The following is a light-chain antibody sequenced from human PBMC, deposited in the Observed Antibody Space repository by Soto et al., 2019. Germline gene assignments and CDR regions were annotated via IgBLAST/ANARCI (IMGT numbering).Light chain of an antibody. Sequence: NFMLTQPHSVSESPGKTVTISCTRSSGSIASNYVQWYQQRPGSAPTTVIYEDNQRPSGVPNRFSGSIDSSSNSASLTISGLKTEDEADYYCQSYDGRILEFGGGTKLTVL. V-gene: IGLV6-57*04. CDR1: SGSIASNY. CDR2: EDN. CDR3: QSYDGRILE. J-gene: IGLJ2*01.